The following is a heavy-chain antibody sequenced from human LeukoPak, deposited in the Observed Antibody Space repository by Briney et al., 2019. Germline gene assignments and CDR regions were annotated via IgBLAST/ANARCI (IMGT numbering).Heavy chain of an antibody. V-gene: IGHV3-23*01. D-gene: IGHD6-19*01. CDR2: ISSSGHST. CDR3: TKSRSVAGDS. CDR1: GFTFSNYG. J-gene: IGHJ4*02. Sequence: GGSLRLSCAASGFTFSNYGMSWVRQAPGKGLEWVSGISSSGHSTYYVDSVKGRFTISRDNSKNTLYLQMNSLRAEDTAVYYCTKSRSVAGDSWGQGTLVTVPS.